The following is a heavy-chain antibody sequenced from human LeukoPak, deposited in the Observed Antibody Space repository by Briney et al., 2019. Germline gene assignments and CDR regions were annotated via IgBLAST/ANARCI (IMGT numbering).Heavy chain of an antibody. D-gene: IGHD1-26*01. Sequence: GGSLRLSCAASGFTFSNYNMNWVRQAPGKGLEWVSSFSGSGGDTYYADSVKGRFTISRDNSKNTLYLQMNSLRAEDTAVYYCAKDHTVGATFGVYFDYWGQGTLVTVSS. V-gene: IGHV3-23*01. CDR3: AKDHTVGATFGVYFDY. CDR1: GFTFSNYN. J-gene: IGHJ4*02. CDR2: FSGSGGDT.